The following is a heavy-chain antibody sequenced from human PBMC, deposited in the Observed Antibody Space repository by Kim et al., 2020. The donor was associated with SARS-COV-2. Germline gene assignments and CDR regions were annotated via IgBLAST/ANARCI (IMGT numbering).Heavy chain of an antibody. J-gene: IGHJ5*02. D-gene: IGHD6-6*01. CDR1: GFTFSDYY. CDR3: EKDRETSSSFFDN. Sequence: GGSLRLSCAASGFTFSDYYMTWIRQIPGKGLEWLSYISGDSVNTYYADSVRGRFTISRDNAKNSLYLQMNSLRAEDTALYYCEKDRETSSSFFDNWGQGALVTVSS. V-gene: IGHV3-11*06. CDR2: ISGDSVNT.